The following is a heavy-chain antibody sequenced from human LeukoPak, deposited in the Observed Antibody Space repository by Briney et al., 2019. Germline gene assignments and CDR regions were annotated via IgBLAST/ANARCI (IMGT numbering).Heavy chain of an antibody. CDR1: GFTFSNAW. D-gene: IGHD5-12*01. Sequence: GGSLRLSCAASGFTFSNAWMNWVRQAPGKGLVWVSRINSDGSSTTYAHSVKGRFTISRDNAKNTLYLQMDSLRAEDTAIYYCAKIPSATESFDYWGQGTLVTVSS. J-gene: IGHJ4*02. V-gene: IGHV3-74*01. CDR2: INSDGSST. CDR3: AKIPSATESFDY.